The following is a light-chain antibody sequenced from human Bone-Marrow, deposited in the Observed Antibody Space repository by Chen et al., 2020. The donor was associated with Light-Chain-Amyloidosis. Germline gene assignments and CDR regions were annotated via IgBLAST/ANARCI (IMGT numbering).Light chain of an antibody. J-gene: IGKJ3*01. Sequence: IQMTQSPSSLSASVGDRVPLTCRASRPISFFLAWYQQKPGRLPRLLIYAARTLQSGVPSRFSGSTSGTDFTLTISSLQPEDVATYYCQNYYSAPFTFGPGTKVDIK. CDR1: RPISFF. CDR3: QNYYSAPFT. CDR2: AAR. V-gene: IGKV1-27*01.